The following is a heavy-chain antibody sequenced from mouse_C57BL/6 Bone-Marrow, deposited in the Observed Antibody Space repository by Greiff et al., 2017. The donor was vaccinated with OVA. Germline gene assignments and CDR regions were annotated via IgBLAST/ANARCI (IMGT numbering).Heavy chain of an antibody. V-gene: IGHV1-64*01. J-gene: IGHJ1*03. CDR3: ARSGPYGSSYDWYFDV. Sequence: QVQLKQSGAELVKPGASVKLSCKASGYTFTSYWMHWVKQRPGQGLEWIGMIHPNSGSTNYNEKFKSKATLTVDKSSSTAYMQLSSLTSEDSAVYYCARSGPYGSSYDWYFDVWGTGTTVTVSS. D-gene: IGHD1-1*01. CDR2: IHPNSGST. CDR1: GYTFTSYW.